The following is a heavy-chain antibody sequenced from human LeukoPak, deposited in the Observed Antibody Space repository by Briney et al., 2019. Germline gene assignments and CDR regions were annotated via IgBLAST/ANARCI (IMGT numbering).Heavy chain of an antibody. V-gene: IGHV1-24*01. CDR1: GYTLTELS. Sequence: GASVKVSCKVSGYTLTELSMHWVRQAPGKGLEWMGGFDPEDGETIYAQKFQGRVTMTEDTSTDTAYMELSSLRSEDTAVYYCATLIWSGNQQVTRGFDLWGQGTLVTVSS. CDR3: ATLIWSGNQQVTRGFDL. CDR2: FDPEDGET. D-gene: IGHD3-3*01. J-gene: IGHJ5*02.